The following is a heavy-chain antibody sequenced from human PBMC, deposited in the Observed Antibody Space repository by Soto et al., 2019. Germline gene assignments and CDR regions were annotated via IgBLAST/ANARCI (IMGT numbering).Heavy chain of an antibody. Sequence: QVQLVQSGAEVKKPGSSVKVSCKASGGTFSSYAISWVRQAPGQGLEWMGGIIPIFGTANYAQKFQGRVTITADEPTSTASMELSSMRSEDTAVYYCARHVPAAGYYYGMDVWGQGTTVTVSS. CDR2: IIPIFGTA. V-gene: IGHV1-69*12. J-gene: IGHJ6*02. CDR1: GGTFSSYA. CDR3: ARHVPAAGYYYGMDV. D-gene: IGHD2-2*01.